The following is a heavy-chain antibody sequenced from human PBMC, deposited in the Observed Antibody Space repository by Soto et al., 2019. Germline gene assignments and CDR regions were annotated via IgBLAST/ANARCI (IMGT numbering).Heavy chain of an antibody. CDR1: GFTFSSYG. J-gene: IGHJ6*02. CDR3: ANLITMVRGVVYYGMDV. V-gene: IGHV3-30*18. Sequence: QVQLVESGGGVVQPGRSLRLSCAASGFTFSSYGMHWVRQAPGKGLEWVAVISYDGSNKYYADSVKGRFTISRDNSKNTLYLQMNSLRAEDTAVYYCANLITMVRGVVYYGMDVWGQGTTVTVSS. CDR2: ISYDGSNK. D-gene: IGHD3-10*01.